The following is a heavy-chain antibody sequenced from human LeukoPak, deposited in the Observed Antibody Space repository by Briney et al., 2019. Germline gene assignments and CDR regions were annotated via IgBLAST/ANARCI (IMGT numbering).Heavy chain of an antibody. Sequence: SVKVSCKASGGTFSSYAISWVRQAPGQGLEWMGRIIPILGIANYAQKFQGRVTITADKSTSTAYMELSSLRSEDTAVCYCARGVAGLHYWGQGTLVTVSS. D-gene: IGHD6-19*01. J-gene: IGHJ4*02. V-gene: IGHV1-69*04. CDR3: ARGVAGLHY. CDR2: IIPILGIA. CDR1: GGTFSSYA.